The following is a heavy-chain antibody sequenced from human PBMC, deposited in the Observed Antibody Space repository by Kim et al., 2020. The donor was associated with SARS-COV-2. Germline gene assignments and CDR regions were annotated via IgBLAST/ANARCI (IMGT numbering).Heavy chain of an antibody. D-gene: IGHD3-16*02. CDR2: IWYDGSNK. CDR3: AKDRYYDYIWGSYRTAEYFQH. CDR1: GFTFSSYG. V-gene: IGHV3-33*06. J-gene: IGHJ1*01. Sequence: GGSLRLSCAASGFTFSSYGMHWVRQAPGKGLEWVAVIWYDGSNKYYADSVKGRFTISRDNSKNTLYLQMNSLRAEDTAVYYCAKDRYYDYIWGSYRTAEYFQHWGQGTLVTVSS.